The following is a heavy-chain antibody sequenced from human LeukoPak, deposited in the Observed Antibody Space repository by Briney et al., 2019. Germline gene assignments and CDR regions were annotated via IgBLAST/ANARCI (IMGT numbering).Heavy chain of an antibody. V-gene: IGHV4-39*06. CDR2: IYYSGST. Sequence: SETLSLTRTVSGDSISSSSYYWGWIRQPPGKGLEWIGRIYYSGSTYYNPPLKGRVTISVDTSKNQFPLRLSSVTAADTAVYYCARRSSWGLWIDYWGQGTLVTVSS. J-gene: IGHJ4*02. D-gene: IGHD4/OR15-4a*01. CDR3: ARRSSWGLWIDY. CDR1: GDSISSSSYY.